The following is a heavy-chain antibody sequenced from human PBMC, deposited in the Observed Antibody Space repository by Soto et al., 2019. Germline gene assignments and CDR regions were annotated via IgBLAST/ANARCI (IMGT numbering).Heavy chain of an antibody. J-gene: IGHJ4*02. D-gene: IGHD4-17*01. CDR1: GGSISLYY. CDR2: MYYGGST. CDR3: ARSTGYGDSYFDY. V-gene: IGHV4-59*01. Sequence: QVQLQESGPGLVKPSETLSLTCTVSGGSISLYYWNWIRQPPGKGLEWISYMYYGGSTNYKSSLKSRVTISGDTSKNQFSLKLRSVTAADTAVYFCARSTGYGDSYFDYWGQGALVTVSS.